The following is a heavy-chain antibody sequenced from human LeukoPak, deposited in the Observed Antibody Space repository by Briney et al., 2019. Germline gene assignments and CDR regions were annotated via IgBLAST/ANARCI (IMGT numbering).Heavy chain of an antibody. CDR1: GGTFSSYA. V-gene: IGHV1-69*04. D-gene: IGHD2-2*01. CDR3: ARGSAVPATEYDS. Sequence: GASVKVSCKASGGTFSSYAISWVRQAPGQGLEWMGRIIPILGIANYAQKFQGRVTITADKSTSTAYMELSSLRSEDTAVYYCARGSAVPATEYDSWGQGTLVTVSS. J-gene: IGHJ4*02. CDR2: IIPILGIA.